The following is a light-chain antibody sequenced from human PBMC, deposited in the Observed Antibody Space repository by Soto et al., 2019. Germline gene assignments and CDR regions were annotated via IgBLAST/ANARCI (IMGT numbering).Light chain of an antibody. J-gene: IGKJ1*01. Sequence: EIVLTQSPGTLSLSPGERATLSCRASQSVSDSYLAWYQQKPGQAPRLLIYGATSRATGIPDRFSGSGSGTDFTLTISRLEPEDFAVYYCQQYGSSPGWTFGQGTKV. CDR3: QQYGSSPGWT. CDR1: QSVSDSY. V-gene: IGKV3-20*01. CDR2: GAT.